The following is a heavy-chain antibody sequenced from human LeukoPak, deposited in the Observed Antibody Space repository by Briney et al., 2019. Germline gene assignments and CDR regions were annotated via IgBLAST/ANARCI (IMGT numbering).Heavy chain of an antibody. CDR3: ASKPDGYADFDY. Sequence: PGRSLRLSCAASGFTFSSYALSWVRQAPGKGLEWVSSISISGGTFYANSVKGRFTISRDNSKNTLSLQMNSLRAEDTAVYYCASKPDGYADFDYWGQGTLVSVSS. J-gene: IGHJ4*02. V-gene: IGHV3-23*01. CDR1: GFTFSSYA. CDR2: ISISGGT. D-gene: IGHD5-24*01.